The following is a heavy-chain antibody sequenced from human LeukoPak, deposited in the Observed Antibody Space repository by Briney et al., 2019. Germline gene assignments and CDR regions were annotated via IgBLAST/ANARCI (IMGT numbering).Heavy chain of an antibody. Sequence: GGSLRLSCAASGFTFSSYDMHWVRQATGKGLEWVSAIGTAGDPNYPGSVKGRFTISRENAKNSLYLQMISLRAGDTAVYYCARGLRYCSGGSCYNSDAFDIWGQGTMVTVSS. D-gene: IGHD2-15*01. J-gene: IGHJ3*02. CDR2: IGTAGDP. V-gene: IGHV3-13*05. CDR1: GFTFSSYD. CDR3: ARGLRYCSGGSCYNSDAFDI.